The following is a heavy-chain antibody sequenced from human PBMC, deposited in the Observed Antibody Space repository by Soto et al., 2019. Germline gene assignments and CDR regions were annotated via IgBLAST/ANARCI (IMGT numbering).Heavy chain of an antibody. CDR2: INHSGST. D-gene: IGHD3-22*01. Sequence: ETLSLTCAVYGVSFSGYYWSWIRQPPGKGLEWIGEINHSGSTNYNPSLKSRVTISVDTSKNQFSLKLSSVTAADTAVYYCARGLSIYDSSGYYSPFDYWGQGTLVTVSS. V-gene: IGHV4-34*01. CDR3: ARGLSIYDSSGYYSPFDY. J-gene: IGHJ4*02. CDR1: GVSFSGYY.